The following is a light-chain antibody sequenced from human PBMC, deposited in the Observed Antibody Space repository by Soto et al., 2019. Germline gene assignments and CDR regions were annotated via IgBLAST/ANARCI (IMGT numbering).Light chain of an antibody. J-gene: IGKJ4*01. V-gene: IGKV1-8*01. CDR2: AAS. Sequence: AIRMTQSPSSLSASTGDRVTITCRASQGISSYLAWYQQKPGKAPKLLIYAASTLQSGVPSRFGGSGSGTDFTLTISCLQSEDFATYYCQQYYSYPQTFGGGTKVEIK. CDR1: QGISSY. CDR3: QQYYSYPQT.